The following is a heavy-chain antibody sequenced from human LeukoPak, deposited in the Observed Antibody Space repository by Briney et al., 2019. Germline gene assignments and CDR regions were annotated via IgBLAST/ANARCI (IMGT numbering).Heavy chain of an antibody. V-gene: IGHV4-4*09. J-gene: IGHJ5*02. CDR3: ARGHYDLAP. CDR2: ISPSGST. CDR1: GGSISDNY. D-gene: IGHD4-17*01. Sequence: PSETLSHTCTVSGGSISDNYWSWIRQPPRRGLEWMGYISPSGSTQYDPSLERRLTISLDTSKNQVSLRLRSVTAADTAIYFCARGHYDLAPWGQGILVTVSS.